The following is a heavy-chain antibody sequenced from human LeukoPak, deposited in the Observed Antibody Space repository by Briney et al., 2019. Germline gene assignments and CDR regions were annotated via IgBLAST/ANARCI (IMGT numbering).Heavy chain of an antibody. CDR2: IYYSGDT. J-gene: IGHJ4*02. V-gene: IGHV4-39*07. Sequence: GSLRLSCAASGFTFSSYAMSWVRQAPGKGLEWIGSIYYSGDTYYNPSLKSRVIISVDTSKNQFSLKLSSVTAADTAVYHCARDRIAAAGTLDYWGQGTLVTVSS. CDR3: ARDRIAAAGTLDY. CDR1: GFTFSSYA. D-gene: IGHD6-13*01.